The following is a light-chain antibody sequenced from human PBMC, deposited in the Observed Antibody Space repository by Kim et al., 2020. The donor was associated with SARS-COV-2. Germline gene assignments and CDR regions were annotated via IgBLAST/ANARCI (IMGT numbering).Light chain of an antibody. CDR1: SGHSRNA. J-gene: IGLJ3*02. CDR2: LNSDGSH. CDR3: QTWDTGIQV. Sequence: QLVLTQSPSASASLGASVKLTCTLSSGHSRNAIAWHQQQSERGPRYLMKLNSDGSHTKGDGIPDRFSGSSAGAERYLTISSLQSGDEADYYCQTWDTGIQVFGGGTQLTVL. V-gene: IGLV4-69*01.